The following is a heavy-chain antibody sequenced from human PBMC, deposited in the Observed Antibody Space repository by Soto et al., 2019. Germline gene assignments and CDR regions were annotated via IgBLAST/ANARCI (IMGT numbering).Heavy chain of an antibody. CDR3: ARADSSGYYRYGMDV. D-gene: IGHD3-22*01. V-gene: IGHV3-30-3*01. Sequence: QVQLVESGGGVVQPGRSLRLSCAASGFTFSSYAMHWVRQAPGKGLEWVAVISYDGSNKYYVDSVKGRFTISRDNSKNTLDLQMNSLRAEDTAVYYCARADSSGYYRYGMDVWGQGTTVTVSS. CDR2: ISYDGSNK. CDR1: GFTFSSYA. J-gene: IGHJ6*02.